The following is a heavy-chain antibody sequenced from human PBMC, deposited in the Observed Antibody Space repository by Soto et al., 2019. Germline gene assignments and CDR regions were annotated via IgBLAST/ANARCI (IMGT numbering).Heavy chain of an antibody. CDR1: GYSFTSYW. V-gene: IGHV5-51*01. Sequence: PGESLKISCKGSGYSFTSYWIGWVRQMPGKGLEWMGIIYPGDSDTRYSPSFQGQVTISADKSISTAYLQWSSLKASDTAMYYCARQSAEYYYDSSGYYFFDYWGQGTLVTAPQ. J-gene: IGHJ4*02. CDR2: IYPGDSDT. CDR3: ARQSAEYYYDSSGYYFFDY. D-gene: IGHD3-22*01.